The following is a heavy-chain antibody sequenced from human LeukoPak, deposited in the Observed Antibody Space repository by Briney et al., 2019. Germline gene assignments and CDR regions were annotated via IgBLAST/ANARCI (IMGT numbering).Heavy chain of an antibody. V-gene: IGHV3-30*02. J-gene: IGHJ4*02. CDR1: GFTFSRYG. CDR3: AKGGYCSSTSCPTGFYFDY. Sequence: PGGSLRLSCAASGFTFSRYGMHWVRQAPGKGLEWVAFIRYDGSNKYYADSVKGRFTISRDNSKNTLYLQMNSLRAEDTAVYYCAKGGYCSSTSCPTGFYFDYWGQGTLVTVSS. CDR2: IRYDGSNK. D-gene: IGHD2-2*01.